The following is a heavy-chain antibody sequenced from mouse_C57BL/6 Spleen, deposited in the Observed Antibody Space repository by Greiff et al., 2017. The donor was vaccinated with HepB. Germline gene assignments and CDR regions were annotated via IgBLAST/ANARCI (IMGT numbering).Heavy chain of an antibody. CDR1: GYAFSSYW. D-gene: IGHD3-2*02. CDR3: ARQLRLRGYYFDY. Sequence: QVTLKESGAELVKPGASVKISCKASGYAFSSYWMNWVKQRPGKGLEWIGQIYPGDGDTNYNGKFKGKATLTADKSSSTAYMQLSSLTSEDSAVYFCARQLRLRGYYFDYWGQGTTLTVSS. J-gene: IGHJ2*01. CDR2: IYPGDGDT. V-gene: IGHV1-80*01.